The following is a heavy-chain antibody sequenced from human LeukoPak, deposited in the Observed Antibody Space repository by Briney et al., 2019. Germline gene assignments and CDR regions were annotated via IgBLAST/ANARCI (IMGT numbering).Heavy chain of an antibody. CDR3: ARAGGMVFDY. CDR2: IKEDGSEK. D-gene: IGHD3-16*01. Sequence: GGSLRLSCAAPGFTFSRFWMSWVRQAPGKGLEWVANIKEDGSEKYHVDSVKGRFTISRDNAKNSLYLQMNSLRAEDTAVYYCARAGGMVFDYWGQGTLVTVSS. V-gene: IGHV3-7*01. CDR1: GFTFSRFW. J-gene: IGHJ4*02.